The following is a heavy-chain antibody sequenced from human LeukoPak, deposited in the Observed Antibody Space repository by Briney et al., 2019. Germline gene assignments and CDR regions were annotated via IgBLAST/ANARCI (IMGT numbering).Heavy chain of an antibody. CDR3: ARDQDWGSFDI. V-gene: IGHV3-23*01. D-gene: IGHD7-27*01. CDR2: IGGRGDRT. Sequence: HPGGSLRLSCAASGFTFSNYGMDWVRQAPGKGLEWVSGIGGRGDRTYFADSVKGRFAISRDNSKNTMYLQMSSLRAEDTAIYYCARDQDWGSFDIWGQGTMVTVSS. J-gene: IGHJ3*02. CDR1: GFTFSNYG.